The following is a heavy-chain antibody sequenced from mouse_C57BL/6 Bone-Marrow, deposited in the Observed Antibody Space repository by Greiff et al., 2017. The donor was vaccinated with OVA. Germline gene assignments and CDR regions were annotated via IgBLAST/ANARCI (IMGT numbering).Heavy chain of an antibody. D-gene: IGHD1-1*01. J-gene: IGHJ1*03. CDR2: IDPEDGET. V-gene: IGHV14-2*01. CDR3: ASTVVATRWYFDV. CDR1: GFNIKDYY. Sequence: VQLQQSGAELVKPGASVKLSCTASGFNIKDYYMHWVKQRTEQGLEWIGRIDPEDGETKYAPQFQGKATITADTSSNPAYLQLSSLTSEDTDVYYCASTVVATRWYFDVWGTGTTVTVSS.